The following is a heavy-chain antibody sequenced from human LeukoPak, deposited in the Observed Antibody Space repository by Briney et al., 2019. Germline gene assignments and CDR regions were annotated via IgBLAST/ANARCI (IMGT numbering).Heavy chain of an antibody. CDR1: CIFFRDCG. V-gene: IGHV3-23*01. J-gene: IGHJ4*02. D-gene: IGHD3-10*01. CDR3: AKRVQPNAGPFHF. CDR2: ISVRGDKT. Sequence: GWPLRFSCAASCIFFRDCGMSWVRKAPEKGLEWVSAISVRGDKTYYAHSMKGRFTISRDNSTNTLRLQMDSLRDEDTAIYYCAKRVQPNAGPFHFWGQGTLASVSS.